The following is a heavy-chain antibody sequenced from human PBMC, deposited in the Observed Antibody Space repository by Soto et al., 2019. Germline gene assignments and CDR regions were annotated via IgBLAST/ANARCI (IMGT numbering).Heavy chain of an antibody. D-gene: IGHD3-10*01. CDR3: ARDGPLWFGTPQGHYYGMDV. CDR1: GFTLSSYG. V-gene: IGHV3-33*01. Sequence: PGGALRLSCAASGFTLSSYGMPRGRPAPGKGVGGVVVIWYDGSNKYYADSVKGRFTISRDNSKNTLYLQMNSLRAEDTAVYYCARDGPLWFGTPQGHYYGMDVWGQGTTVTVSS. J-gene: IGHJ6*02. CDR2: IWYDGSNK.